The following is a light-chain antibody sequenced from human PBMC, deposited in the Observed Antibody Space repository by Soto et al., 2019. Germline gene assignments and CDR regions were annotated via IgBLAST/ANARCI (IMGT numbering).Light chain of an antibody. V-gene: IGKV1-39*01. Sequence: DIQMTQSPSSLSSSVGDRVTITCRARQSISTYLNWYQQRPGKAPKLLISIASRLQSGVPSRFSGSGSGTAFTLTISSLQPEDFSYYFWQQSYSPPYTFGQGTKLEI. J-gene: IGKJ2*01. CDR3: QQSYSPPYT. CDR1: QSISTY. CDR2: IAS.